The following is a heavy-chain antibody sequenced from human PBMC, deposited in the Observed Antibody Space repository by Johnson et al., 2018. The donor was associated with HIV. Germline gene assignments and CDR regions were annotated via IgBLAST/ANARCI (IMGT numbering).Heavy chain of an antibody. D-gene: IGHD6-19*01. CDR2: IYSGGST. Sequence: VQLVESGGGLVKPGGSLRLSCAASGFTFSDYYMSWVRQAPGKGLEWVSVIYSGGSTYYADSVKGRFTISRDNSKNTLYLHMNSLRAEDTAVYYCARDQSNGWNRGAFDIWGQGTVVTVSS. CDR3: ARDQSNGWNRGAFDI. CDR1: GFTFSDYY. V-gene: IGHV3-66*01. J-gene: IGHJ3*02.